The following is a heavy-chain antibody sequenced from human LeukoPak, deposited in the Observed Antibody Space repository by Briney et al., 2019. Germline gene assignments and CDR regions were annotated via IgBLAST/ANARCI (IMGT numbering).Heavy chain of an antibody. Sequence: PGGSLRLSCAASGFTFSSYGMHWVRQAPGKGLEWVAFIRYDGSNKYYADSVKGRFTISRDNSKNTLYLQMNNLRAEDTAVYYCAKDFGGDPYYFDYWGQGTLVTVSS. V-gene: IGHV3-30*02. D-gene: IGHD2-21*02. J-gene: IGHJ4*02. CDR3: AKDFGGDPYYFDY. CDR2: IRYDGSNK. CDR1: GFTFSSYG.